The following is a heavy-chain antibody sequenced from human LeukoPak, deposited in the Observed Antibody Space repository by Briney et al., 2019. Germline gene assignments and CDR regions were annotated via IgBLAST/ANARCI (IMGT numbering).Heavy chain of an antibody. V-gene: IGHV3-9*01. CDR3: AKDMGYSYGFSLDY. D-gene: IGHD5-18*01. J-gene: IGHJ4*02. Sequence: LSLTCTVSRGSISSYYWSWIRQPPGKGLEWVSGISWNSGSIGYADSVKGRFTISRDNAKNSLYLQMNSLRAEDTALYYCAKDMGYSYGFSLDYWGQGTLVTLSS. CDR2: ISWNSGSI. CDR1: RGSISSYY.